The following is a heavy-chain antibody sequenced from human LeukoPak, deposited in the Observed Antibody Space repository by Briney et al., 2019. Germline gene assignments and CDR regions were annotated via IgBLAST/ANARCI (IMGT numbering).Heavy chain of an antibody. CDR1: GFTFSNAW. CDR3: ARLTADGRLYFVD. V-gene: IGHV3-53*01. J-gene: IGHJ4*02. CDR2: LYNTGNT. D-gene: IGHD6-13*01. Sequence: GGSLRLSCAASGFTFSNAWMSWVRQAPGKGLEWVSTLYNTGNTYYANSVKGRFSISRDNSKNTLFLRMNSLRAEDTAVYYCARLTADGRLYFVDWGPGTLVTVSS.